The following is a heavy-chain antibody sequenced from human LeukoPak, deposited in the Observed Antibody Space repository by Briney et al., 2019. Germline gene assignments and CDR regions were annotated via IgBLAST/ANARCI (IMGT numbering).Heavy chain of an antibody. J-gene: IGHJ4*02. D-gene: IGHD6-6*01. Sequence: PGGSLRLSCAASGFTFSDYYMSWIRQAPGKRLEWVSFINSGSRTYYADSVKGRFTISRDNSKNTLYLQMNSLRAEDTAVYYCARDSSSYYFDYWGQGTLVTVSS. CDR3: ARDSSSYYFDY. CDR2: INSGSRT. V-gene: IGHV3-66*01. CDR1: GFTFSDYY.